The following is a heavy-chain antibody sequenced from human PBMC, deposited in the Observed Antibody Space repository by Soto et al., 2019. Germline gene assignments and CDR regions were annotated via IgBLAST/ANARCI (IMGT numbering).Heavy chain of an antibody. V-gene: IGHV1-3*01. CDR3: ESAKTAGEYAYNYYYGMDV. D-gene: IGHD4-17*01. CDR2: INAGNGNT. Sequence: SFNASLYAFTSYAMHCVGHARRQRLEWMGLINAGNGNTKYSQKFQGRVTITRDTSASTAYMELSSLRSEATDVYYFESAKTAGEYAYNYYYGMDVWGQGTTVTVSS. CDR1: LYAFTSYA. J-gene: IGHJ6*02.